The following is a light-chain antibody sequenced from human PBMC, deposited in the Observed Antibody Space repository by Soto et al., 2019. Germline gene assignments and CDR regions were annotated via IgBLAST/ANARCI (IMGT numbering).Light chain of an antibody. Sequence: QSALTQPACVSGSPGQSITISCTGTSSDVGSYKYVSWYQQHPGKAPKLMIYEVSKRPSGVPNRFSGSKSGNTASLTVSGLQAEDEADYYCCSYAGSSTWIFGTGTKLTVL. CDR3: CSYAGSSTWI. CDR2: EVS. J-gene: IGLJ1*01. V-gene: IGLV2-23*02. CDR1: SSDVGSYKY.